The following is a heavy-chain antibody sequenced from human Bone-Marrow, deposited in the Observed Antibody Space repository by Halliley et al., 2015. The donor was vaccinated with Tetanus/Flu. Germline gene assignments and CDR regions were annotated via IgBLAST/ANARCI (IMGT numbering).Heavy chain of an antibody. CDR1: GGVFSSFH. CDR3: VVAPPPPPYGVDV. J-gene: IGHJ6*02. CDR2: IIPVFGSA. D-gene: IGHD5-12*01. V-gene: IGHV1-69*01. Sequence: QVQLVQSGAEVKKPGSSVKVSCRASGGVFSSFHISWVRQAPGQGLEWVGGIIPVFGSANYARKFQGRVSITAHEPTSTTFMDLSGLRSADTAVYYCVVAPPPPPYGVDVWGQGTTVTVSS.